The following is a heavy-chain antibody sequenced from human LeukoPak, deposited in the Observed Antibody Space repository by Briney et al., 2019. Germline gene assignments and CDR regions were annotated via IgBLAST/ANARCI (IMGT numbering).Heavy chain of an antibody. CDR1: GGSISSYY. D-gene: IGHD2-15*01. J-gene: IGHJ5*02. CDR2: ISTSGST. CDR3: ARGYCSHEICQVFPS. V-gene: IGHV4-4*07. Sequence: SETLSLTCTVSGGSISSYYWSWIRQPAGKGLESIGHISTSGSTNYNPSLKSRVTISLDTSKNQFSLKLRSVTAADTGVYFCARGYCSHEICQVFPSWGQGILVTVSS.